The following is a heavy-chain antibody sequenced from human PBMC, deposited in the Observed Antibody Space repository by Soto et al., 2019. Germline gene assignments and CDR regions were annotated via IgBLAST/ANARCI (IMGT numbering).Heavy chain of an antibody. CDR2: IYTSGST. D-gene: IGHD2-2*01. V-gene: IGHV4-4*07. J-gene: IGHJ4*02. CDR1: GGSISSYY. CDR3: ARACSSNSCYDVFDY. Sequence: SETLSLTCTVSGGSISSYYWSWIRQPAGKGLEWIGRIYTSGSTNYNPSLKSRVTMSVDTSKNQFSLKLSSVTAADTAVYYCARACSSNSCYDVFDYWGQGTMVTVSS.